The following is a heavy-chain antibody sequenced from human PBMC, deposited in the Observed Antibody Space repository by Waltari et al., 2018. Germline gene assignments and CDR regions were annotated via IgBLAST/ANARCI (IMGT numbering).Heavy chain of an antibody. Sequence: QVQLQQWGAGLLKPSETLSLTCAVYGGSFSGSYWSWIRQSPGKGREWIGEINHSGSTNYNPSLKSRVTISVDTSKNQFSLKLSSVTAADTAVYYCARGWNSSGYYYYYYMDVWGKGTTVTVSS. V-gene: IGHV4-34*01. J-gene: IGHJ6*03. D-gene: IGHD6-19*01. CDR1: GGSFSGSY. CDR3: ARGWNSSGYYYYYYMDV. CDR2: INHSGST.